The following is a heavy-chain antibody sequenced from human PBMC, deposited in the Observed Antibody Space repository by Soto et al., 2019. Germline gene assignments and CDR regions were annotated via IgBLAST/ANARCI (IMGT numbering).Heavy chain of an antibody. D-gene: IGHD6-13*01. CDR3: ARVVGQQLVRGYYYYYCMDV. V-gene: IGHV4-59*01. J-gene: IGHJ6*02. CDR1: GGSISSYY. CDR2: IYYSGST. Sequence: SETLSLTCTVSGGSISSYYWSWIRQPPGKGLEWIGYIYYSGSTNYNPSLKSRVTISVDTSKNQFSLKLSSVTAADTAVYYCARVVGQQLVRGYYYYYCMDVWGQGTTVTVSS.